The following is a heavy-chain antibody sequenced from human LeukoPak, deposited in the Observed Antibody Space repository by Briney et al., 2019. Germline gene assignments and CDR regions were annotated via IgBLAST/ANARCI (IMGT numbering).Heavy chain of an antibody. Sequence: PSETLSLTCAVYGGSFSGYYWSWIRQPPGKGLEWSGEINHSGRTNYNPSLKSRVTISVDTSKNQFYLKLRSVTATDTAVYYCARGHYDIWTGQNAHTRYYFYYWGQGTLVTVAS. D-gene: IGHD3-9*01. J-gene: IGHJ4*02. V-gene: IGHV4-34*01. CDR2: INHSGRT. CDR3: ARGHYDIWTGQNAHTRYYFYY. CDR1: GGSFSGYY.